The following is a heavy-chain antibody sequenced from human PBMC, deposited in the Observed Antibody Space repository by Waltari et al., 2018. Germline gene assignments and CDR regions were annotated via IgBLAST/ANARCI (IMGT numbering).Heavy chain of an antibody. CDR3: AKVGIAVGPTVL. CDR2: ISGSGGSR. V-gene: IGHV3-23*01. Sequence: EVQLLESGGGLVQPGGSLRLSCAASGFTFSSYAMSWVRQAPGKGLEWDSAISGSGGSRYYADSVKGRFTISRDNSKNALYRQMNSLRAEDTAVYYCAKVGIAVGPTVLWGQGTLVTVSS. J-gene: IGHJ4*02. CDR1: GFTFSSYA. D-gene: IGHD6-19*01.